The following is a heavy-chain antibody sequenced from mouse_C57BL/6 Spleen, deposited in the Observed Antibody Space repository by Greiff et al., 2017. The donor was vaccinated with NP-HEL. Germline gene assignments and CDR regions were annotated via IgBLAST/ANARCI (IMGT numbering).Heavy chain of an antibody. J-gene: IGHJ2*01. CDR3: ARQFITTVVEDY. CDR1: GYAFSSYW. D-gene: IGHD1-1*01. Sequence: QVQLQQSGAELVKPGASVKISCKASGYAFSSYWMNWVKQRPGKGLEWIGQIYPGDGDTNYNGKFKGKATLTADKSSSTAYMQLSSLTSEDSAVYFCARQFITTVVEDYWGQGTTLTVSS. V-gene: IGHV1-80*01. CDR2: IYPGDGDT.